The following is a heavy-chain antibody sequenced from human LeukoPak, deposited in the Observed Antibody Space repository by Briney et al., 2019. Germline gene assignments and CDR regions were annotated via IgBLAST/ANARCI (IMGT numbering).Heavy chain of an antibody. CDR2: INHSGST. CDR3: ARRFGSRDI. Sequence: ASETLSLTCAVYGGSFSGYYWSWIRQPPGKGLEWIGEINHSGSTNYNPSLKSRVTISVDTSKNQFSLKLSSVTAADTAVYYCARRFGSRDIWGQGTMVTVSS. CDR1: GGSFSGYY. V-gene: IGHV4-34*01. J-gene: IGHJ3*02. D-gene: IGHD3-16*01.